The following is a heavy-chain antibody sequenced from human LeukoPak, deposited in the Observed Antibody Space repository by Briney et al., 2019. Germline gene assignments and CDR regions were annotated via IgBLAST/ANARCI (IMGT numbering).Heavy chain of an antibody. CDR3: ARETNLAVAGGAFDI. J-gene: IGHJ3*02. CDR1: GYTFTSYG. D-gene: IGHD6-19*01. CDR2: ISAYNGNT. Sequence: ASVKVSCKASGYTFTSYGIRWVRQAPGQGLEWMGWISAYNGNTHYAQKLQGRVTMTTDTSTSTAYMELRSLRSDDMAVYYCARETNLAVAGGAFDIWGQGTMVTVSS. V-gene: IGHV1-18*03.